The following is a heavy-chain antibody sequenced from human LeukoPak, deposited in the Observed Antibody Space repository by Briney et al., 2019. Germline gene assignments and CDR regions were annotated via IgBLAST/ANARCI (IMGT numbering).Heavy chain of an antibody. J-gene: IGHJ4*02. CDR1: GYTFTSYW. Sequence: GESLKISCQGSGYTFTSYWIGWVRQMPGKGLEWMGFIYPGDSDTRYSPSFQGQVTISADKSISTAYLQWSSLKASDTAIYYCAGHPGVIVPIDYWGQGTLVTVSS. D-gene: IGHD3-16*02. CDR3: AGHPGVIVPIDY. CDR2: IYPGDSDT. V-gene: IGHV5-51*01.